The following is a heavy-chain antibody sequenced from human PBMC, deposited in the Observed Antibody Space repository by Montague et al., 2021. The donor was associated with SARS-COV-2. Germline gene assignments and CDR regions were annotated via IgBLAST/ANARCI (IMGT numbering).Heavy chain of an antibody. J-gene: IGHJ4*02. CDR1: SGSFISSGYY. CDR3: ARGVIWGVTTPFDY. Sequence: SETLSLTCSVSSGSFISSGYYWGWIRQPPGKELEWIGNIYYSGTTYYNPSLQSRGNISVDTSKNHMSLRLSSVTAADTAVYFCARGVIWGVTTPFDYWGQGSQVTVSS. V-gene: IGHV4-39*02. CDR2: IYYSGTT. D-gene: IGHD2-21*01.